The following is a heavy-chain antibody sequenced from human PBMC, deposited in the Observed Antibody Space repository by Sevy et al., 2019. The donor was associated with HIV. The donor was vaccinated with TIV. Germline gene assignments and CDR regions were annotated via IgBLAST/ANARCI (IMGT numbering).Heavy chain of an antibody. J-gene: IGHJ4*02. V-gene: IGHV3-20*04. CDR3: ARLRSCGGDCYYFDN. D-gene: IGHD2-21*02. CDR1: GFTFDDYE. CDR2: INWNGATT. Sequence: GGSLRLSCAASGFTFDDYEINWVRQTPGKGLEWVSGINWNGATTGYTDSVKGRFAISRDNARNTLSLQMNNLRGEDSAFYYCARLRSCGGDCYYFDNWGQGTLVTVSS.